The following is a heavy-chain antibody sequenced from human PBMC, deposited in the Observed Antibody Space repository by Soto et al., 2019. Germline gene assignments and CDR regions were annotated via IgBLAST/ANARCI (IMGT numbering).Heavy chain of an antibody. V-gene: IGHV1-69*02. CDR1: GGTFSSYT. D-gene: IGHD4-17*01. Sequence: QVQLVQSGAEVKKPGSSVKVSCKASGGTFSSYTVTWVRQAPGQGLEWMGRITPIPGIANYAQKFQGRVTITADKATSTAYVELSSLRSEDTDVYYCARGYGGNSHTFDYWGQGTLVTVSS. J-gene: IGHJ4*02. CDR3: ARGYGGNSHTFDY. CDR2: ITPIPGIA.